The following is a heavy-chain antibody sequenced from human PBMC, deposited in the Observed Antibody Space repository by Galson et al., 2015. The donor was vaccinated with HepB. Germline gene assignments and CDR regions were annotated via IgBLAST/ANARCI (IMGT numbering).Heavy chain of an antibody. Sequence: SLRLSCAASGFAFSTYSINWVRQAPGKGLEWVSYIGGRGSTIYYADSVKGRFTVSRDNARNSLYLQMTSLRDEDTAVYYCAICWSGSYHYFDYWGQGTLVTVSS. CDR3: AICWSGSYHYFDY. V-gene: IGHV3-48*02. CDR2: IGGRGSTI. CDR1: GFAFSTYS. J-gene: IGHJ4*02. D-gene: IGHD1-26*01.